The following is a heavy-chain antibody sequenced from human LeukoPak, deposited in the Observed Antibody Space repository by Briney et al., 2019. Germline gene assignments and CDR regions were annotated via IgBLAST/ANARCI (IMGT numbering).Heavy chain of an antibody. V-gene: IGHV3-66*01. CDR3: ARGRFGIYYFDY. CDR1: GFTVSDNY. J-gene: IGHJ4*02. CDR2: IYSGGTT. D-gene: IGHD3-10*01. Sequence: PGGSLRLSCAASGFTVSDNYMSWVRQAPGKGLEWVSVIYSGGTTYYADSVKGRFTIPRDNSKNTLYLQMNSLRAEDTAVFYCARGRFGIYYFDYWGQGTLVTVSS.